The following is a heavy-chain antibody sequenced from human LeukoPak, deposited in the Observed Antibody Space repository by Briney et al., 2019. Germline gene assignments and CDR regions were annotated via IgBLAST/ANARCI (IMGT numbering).Heavy chain of an antibody. Sequence: GSSVKVSCKASGGTFSSYAISWVRQAPGQGLEWMGGIIPIFGTANYAQKFQGRVTITADESTSTAYMELSSLRSEDTAVYYCASTHSGYDFFDYWGRGTLVTVSS. V-gene: IGHV1-69*01. CDR2: IIPIFGTA. CDR3: ASTHSGYDFFDY. J-gene: IGHJ4*02. D-gene: IGHD5-12*01. CDR1: GGTFSSYA.